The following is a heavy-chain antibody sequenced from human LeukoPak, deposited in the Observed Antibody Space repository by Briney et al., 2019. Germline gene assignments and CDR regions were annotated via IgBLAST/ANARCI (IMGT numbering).Heavy chain of an antibody. Sequence: GGSLKISCKGSGSIFTNHWIGWVRQLPGKGLEWMGIIYPGDSDTRYSPSFQGQVTISADKSISTAYVQWSSLKASDTAMYYCARRDLSLGWFDPWGQGTLVTVSS. CDR2: IYPGDSDT. CDR1: GSIFTNHW. D-gene: IGHD3/OR15-3a*01. V-gene: IGHV5-51*01. J-gene: IGHJ5*02. CDR3: ARRDLSLGWFDP.